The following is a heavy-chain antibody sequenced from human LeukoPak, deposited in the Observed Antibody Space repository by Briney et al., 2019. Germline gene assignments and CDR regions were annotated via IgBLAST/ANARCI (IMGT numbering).Heavy chain of an antibody. CDR2: IYTSGST. D-gene: IGHD2-2*01. Sequence: SETLSLTCTVSGGSISSYYWSWIRPPAGKGLEWIGRIYTSGSTNYNPSLKSRVTMSVDTSKNQFSLKLSSVTAADTAVYYCARIVGPAATPEAFDIWGQGTMVTVSS. CDR3: ARIVGPAATPEAFDI. V-gene: IGHV4-4*07. J-gene: IGHJ3*02. CDR1: GGSISSYY.